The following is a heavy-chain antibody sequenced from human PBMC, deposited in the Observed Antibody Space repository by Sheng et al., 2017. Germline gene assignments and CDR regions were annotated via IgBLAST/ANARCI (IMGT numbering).Heavy chain of an antibody. Sequence: QLQLQESGPGLVKPSETLSLTCTVSDASIGSASYYWGWIRQPPGKGLEWIGSVYYSGSTYYNPSLKSRVTISLDTSKNQFFLRLSSVTAADTARYYCARDKSRNWFDPWGQGTLVTVSS. CDR1: DASIGSASYY. V-gene: IGHV4-39*07. CDR2: VYYSGST. CDR3: ARDKSRNWFDP. J-gene: IGHJ5*02.